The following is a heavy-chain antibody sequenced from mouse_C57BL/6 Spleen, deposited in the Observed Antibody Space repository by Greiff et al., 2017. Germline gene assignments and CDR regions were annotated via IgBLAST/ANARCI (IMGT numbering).Heavy chain of an antibody. CDR2: IDPENGGT. V-gene: IGHV14-4*01. J-gene: IGHJ2*01. CDR3: TTDY. CDR1: GFNIKDYC. Sequence: EVQLQQSGAELVRPGASVKLSCTASGFNIKDYCMHWVKQRPEQGLEWIGLIDPENGGTEYDEKFKGKATIPADTSSNTAYLQLSSLTAEDTAVYYRTTDYWGQGTTLTVSS.